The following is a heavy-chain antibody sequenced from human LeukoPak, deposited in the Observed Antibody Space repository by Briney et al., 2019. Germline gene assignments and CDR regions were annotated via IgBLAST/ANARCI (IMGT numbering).Heavy chain of an antibody. CDR2: INPSGGST. CDR1: GYTFTSYY. V-gene: IGHV1-46*01. CDR3: ARGGNYNDSSGYYMDY. Sequence: ASVKVSCKASGYTFTSYYMHWVRQAPGQGLEWMGIINPSGGSTSYAQKFQGRVTMTRNTSTSTAYMELSSLRSEDTAVYYCARGGNYNDSSGYYMDYSGQRTLVTVSS. J-gene: IGHJ4*02. D-gene: IGHD3-22*01.